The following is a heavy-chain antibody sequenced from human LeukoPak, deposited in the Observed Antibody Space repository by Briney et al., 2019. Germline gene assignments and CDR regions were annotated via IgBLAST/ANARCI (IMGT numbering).Heavy chain of an antibody. V-gene: IGHV4-59*01. CDR3: AIVRWLHAYYSYYYMDV. J-gene: IGHJ6*03. Sequence: ASETLSLTCTVSDHSINTYYWSLIRQPPGKGLEWIGYIYHSGSTNYNPSLRSRVTISVDTSKSQLSLKLNSVTAADTAVYFCAIVRWLHAYYSYYYMDVWGRGTTVTVSS. CDR1: DHSINTYY. CDR2: IYHSGST. D-gene: IGHD3-22*01.